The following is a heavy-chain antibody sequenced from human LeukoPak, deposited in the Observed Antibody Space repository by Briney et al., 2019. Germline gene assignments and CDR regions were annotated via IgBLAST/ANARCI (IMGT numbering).Heavy chain of an antibody. CDR2: IYYSGST. Sequence: PSETLSLTCTVSGGSISSSSYYWGWIRQPPGKGLEWIGSIYYSGSTYYNPSLKSRVTISVDTSKNQFSLKLSSVTAADTAVYYCARKYYGPGSYYKDINFDYWGQGTLVTVSS. CDR3: ARKYYGPGSYYKDINFDY. J-gene: IGHJ4*02. V-gene: IGHV4-39*01. CDR1: GGSISSSSYY. D-gene: IGHD3-10*01.